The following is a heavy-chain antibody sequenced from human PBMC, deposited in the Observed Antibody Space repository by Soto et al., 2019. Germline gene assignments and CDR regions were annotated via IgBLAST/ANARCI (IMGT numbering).Heavy chain of an antibody. Sequence: GSLRLSCAASGFTFSSYAMSWVRQAPGEGLEWDSAISGSGGSTHYADSVKGRFTISRDNSKNTLYLQMNSRRAEDTAVYYWAKDGPYVDTAMWFDYWGQGTLVTVSS. CDR2: ISGSGGST. CDR3: AKDGPYVDTAMWFDY. J-gene: IGHJ4*02. D-gene: IGHD5-18*01. CDR1: GFTFSSYA. V-gene: IGHV3-23*01.